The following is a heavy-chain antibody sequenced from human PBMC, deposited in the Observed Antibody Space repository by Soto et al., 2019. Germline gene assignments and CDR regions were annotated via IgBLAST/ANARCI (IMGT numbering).Heavy chain of an antibody. V-gene: IGHV3-73*01. Sequence: PGGSLRLSCAASGFTFSGSAMHWVRQASGKGLEWVGRIRSKANSYATAYAASVKGRFTISRDDSKNTAYLQMNSLKTEDTAVYYCTRLSYGSSAYYYYGMDVWGQGTTVTVS. D-gene: IGHD5-18*01. CDR1: GFTFSGSA. J-gene: IGHJ6*02. CDR3: TRLSYGSSAYYYYGMDV. CDR2: IRSKANSYAT.